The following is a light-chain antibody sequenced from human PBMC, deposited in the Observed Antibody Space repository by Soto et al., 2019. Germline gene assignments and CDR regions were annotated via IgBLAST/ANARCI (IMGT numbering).Light chain of an antibody. J-gene: IGKJ4*01. CDR3: QQFNNYLRT. CDR1: QGISSA. V-gene: IGKV1D-13*01. CDR2: DAS. Sequence: AIQLTQSPSSLSASVGDRVTITCRASQGISSALAWYQQKPGKAPKLLIYDASSLESGVPSRFSGSGPGTDFTLTISSLQPEDFATYYCQQFNNYLRTVGGGTKVDSK.